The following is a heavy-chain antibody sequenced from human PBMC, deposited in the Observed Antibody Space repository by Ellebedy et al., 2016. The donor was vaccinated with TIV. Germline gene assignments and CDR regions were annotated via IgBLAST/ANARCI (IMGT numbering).Heavy chain of an antibody. CDR3: AKDRTPGDGYWVFDN. D-gene: IGHD5-18*01. CDR1: GFTFSPYA. J-gene: IGHJ4*02. Sequence: GESLKISCAASGFTFSPYAMAWVRQAPGKGLAWVSGIFGSGRQSYADSVKGRFTISRDNSKSTVDLQMNSLRAEDTAVYFCAKDRTPGDGYWVFDNWGQGTLVSVSS. V-gene: IGHV3-23*01. CDR2: IFGSGR.